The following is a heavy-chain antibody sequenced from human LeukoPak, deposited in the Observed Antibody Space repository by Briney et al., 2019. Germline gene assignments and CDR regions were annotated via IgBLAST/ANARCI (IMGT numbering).Heavy chain of an antibody. Sequence: PGGSLRLSCAASGFTFDDYAMHWVRQAPGKGLEWVSGISWNSGSIGYADSVKGRFTISRDNAKNSLYLQMNSLRAEDMALYYCAKDSDNWNFRYFDYWGQGTLVTVSS. CDR2: ISWNSGSI. D-gene: IGHD1-7*01. J-gene: IGHJ4*02. CDR3: AKDSDNWNFRYFDY. V-gene: IGHV3-9*03. CDR1: GFTFDDYA.